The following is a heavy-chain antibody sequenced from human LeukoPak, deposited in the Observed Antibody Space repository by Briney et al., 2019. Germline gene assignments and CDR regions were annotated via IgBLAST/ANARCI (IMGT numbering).Heavy chain of an antibody. Sequence: ASVKVSCKASGGTFSSYAISWVRQAPGQGLEWMGGIIPIFGTANYAQKFQGRVTITADKSTSTAYMELSSLRSEDTAVYYCARAFIGSSYFDYWGQGTLVTVSS. D-gene: IGHD6-6*01. CDR3: ARAFIGSSYFDY. CDR1: GGTFSSYA. CDR2: IIPIFGTA. V-gene: IGHV1-69*06. J-gene: IGHJ4*02.